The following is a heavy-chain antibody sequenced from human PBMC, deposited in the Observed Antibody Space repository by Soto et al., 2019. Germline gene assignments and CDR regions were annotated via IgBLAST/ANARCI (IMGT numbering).Heavy chain of an antibody. V-gene: IGHV2-5*02. CDR1: GFSLSTSGVG. J-gene: IGHJ4*02. CDR3: AGRIGRSDGHYFDY. D-gene: IGHD2-15*01. CDR2: IDWDDDE. Sequence: QITLKESGPTLVKPTQTLTLTCTFSGFSLSTSGVGVGWSRQPPGKALGWLALIDWDDDERYRPSLKTRLTITKDTAKSQVVLTMTSMDPVDTAAYYCAGRIGRSDGHYFDYWGQGTLVTVSS.